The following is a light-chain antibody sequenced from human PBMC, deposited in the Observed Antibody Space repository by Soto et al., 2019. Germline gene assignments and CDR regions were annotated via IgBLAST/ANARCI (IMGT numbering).Light chain of an antibody. J-gene: IGLJ2*01. V-gene: IGLV2-14*01. CDR2: DVS. CDR1: SSDVGCYNY. CDR3: SSYTSSSIVV. Sequence: QSVLTQPASVSGSPGQSITISCTGTSSDVGCYNYVSWYQQHPGKAPKLMIYDVSNRPSGVSNRFSGSKSGNTASLTISGLQAEDEADYYCSSYTSSSIVVFGGGTKHTVL.